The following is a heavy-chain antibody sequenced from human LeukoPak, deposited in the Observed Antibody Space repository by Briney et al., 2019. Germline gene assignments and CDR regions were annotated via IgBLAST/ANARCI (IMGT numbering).Heavy chain of an antibody. CDR3: ARVDKNGGTTFDY. D-gene: IGHD2/OR15-2a*01. Sequence: PSETLSLTCAVYGGSFNTYYWRWIRQPPGKGLEWIGEINHSGSTNYNPSLKSRVIISVDTSKNQLSLKLSSVTAADTAVYYCARVDKNGGTTFDYWGQGTLVTVSS. J-gene: IGHJ4*02. CDR2: INHSGST. CDR1: GGSFNTYY. V-gene: IGHV4-34*01.